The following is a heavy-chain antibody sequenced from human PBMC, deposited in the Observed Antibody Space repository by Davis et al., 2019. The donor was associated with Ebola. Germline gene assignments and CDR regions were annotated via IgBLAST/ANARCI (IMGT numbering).Heavy chain of an antibody. CDR1: GYTFTSYG. D-gene: IGHD6-13*01. Sequence: AASVKVSCKASGYTFTSYGISWVRQAPGQGLEWMGWISAYNGNTHYAQKLQGRVTMTTDTSTSTAYMELRSLRSDDTAVYYCARDLRQQLHGWFDPWGQGTLVTVSS. J-gene: IGHJ5*02. V-gene: IGHV1-18*01. CDR3: ARDLRQQLHGWFDP. CDR2: ISAYNGNT.